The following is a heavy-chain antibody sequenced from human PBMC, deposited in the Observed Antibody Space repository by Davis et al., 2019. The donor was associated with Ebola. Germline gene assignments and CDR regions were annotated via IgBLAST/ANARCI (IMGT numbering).Heavy chain of an antibody. J-gene: IGHJ3*02. CDR1: GGSITTYF. D-gene: IGHD2-21*01. CDR3: ARDTRPCGGDCYDDTFDM. CDR2: IHHSGSA. Sequence: PGGSLRLSCTVPGGSITTYFWSWIRQPPGKGLEWVGYIHHSGSANSNPSLKSRVTFSIDTSKSQVSLKLTSVTAADTAVYYCARDTRPCGGDCYDDTFDMWGQGTVVIVSS. V-gene: IGHV4-59*12.